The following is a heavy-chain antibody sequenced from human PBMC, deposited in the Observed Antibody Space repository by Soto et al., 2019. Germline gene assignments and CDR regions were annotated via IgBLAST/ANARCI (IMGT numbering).Heavy chain of an antibody. J-gene: IGHJ4*02. CDR2: IYYSGST. V-gene: IGHV4-30-4*01. CDR3: ARIPGAPYDFDY. Sequence: NPSETLSLTCTVSGGSISSGDYYWSWIRQPPGKGLEWIGYIYYSGSTYYNPSLKSRVTISVDTSKNQFSLKLSSVTAADTAVYYCARIPGAPYDFDYWGQGTLVTVSS. D-gene: IGHD2-2*02. CDR1: GGSISSGDYY.